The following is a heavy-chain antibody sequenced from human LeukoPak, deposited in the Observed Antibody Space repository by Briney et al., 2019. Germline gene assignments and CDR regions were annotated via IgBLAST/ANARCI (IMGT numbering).Heavy chain of an antibody. Sequence: SETLSLTCTVSSGSVSSGDYFWSWIRQPAGKGLEWIGRIYSSGATTSNPSLKSRLTISIDTSKNQFSLKMTSVTAADTAVYYCARGLYNSGSFMFDSWGQGTLVTVSS. CDR3: ARGLYNSGSFMFDS. CDR1: SGSVSSGDYF. CDR2: IYSSGAT. J-gene: IGHJ4*02. V-gene: IGHV4-61*02. D-gene: IGHD3-10*01.